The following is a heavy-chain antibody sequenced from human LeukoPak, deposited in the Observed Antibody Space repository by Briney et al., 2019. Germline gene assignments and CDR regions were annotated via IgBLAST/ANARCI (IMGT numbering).Heavy chain of an antibody. V-gene: IGHV3-48*01. J-gene: IGHJ4*02. Sequence: GGSLRLSCVGSGFTFSGNSMNWVRQAPGRGLEWVSHISASSTIIHSADSVKGRVTISRDNAKNSVFLQMNRLRVEDTAVYYCTTSRHSSSWYYNDYWGQGILVTVS. CDR2: ISASSTII. CDR1: GFTFSGNS. D-gene: IGHD6-13*01. CDR3: TTSRHSSSWYYNDY.